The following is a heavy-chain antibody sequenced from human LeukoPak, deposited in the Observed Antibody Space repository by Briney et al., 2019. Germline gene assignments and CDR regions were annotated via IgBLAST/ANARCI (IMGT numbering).Heavy chain of an antibody. CDR2: IYHSGST. CDR3: AIRVREPRFFDY. J-gene: IGHJ4*02. Sequence: SETLSLTCTVSGYSISSGYYWGWIRQPPGKGLEWIGSIYHSGSTYYNPSLKSRVTISVDTSKNQFSLKLSSVTAADTAVYYCAIRVREPRFFDYWGQGTLVTVSS. CDR1: GYSISSGYY. D-gene: IGHD1-26*01. V-gene: IGHV4-38-2*02.